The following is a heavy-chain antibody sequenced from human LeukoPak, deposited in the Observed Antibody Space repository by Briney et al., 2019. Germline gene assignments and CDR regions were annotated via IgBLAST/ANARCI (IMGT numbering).Heavy chain of an antibody. J-gene: IGHJ5*02. Sequence: SETLSLTCTVSGGSISSGSYYWSWIRQPAGRGLEWIGRIYTSGSTNYNPSLKSRVTIPVDTSKNQFSLKLSSVTAADTAVYYCARGITIFGVVSRGIPYGFDPWGQGTLVTVSS. V-gene: IGHV4-61*02. CDR1: GGSISSGSYY. CDR2: IYTSGST. CDR3: ARGITIFGVVSRGIPYGFDP. D-gene: IGHD3-3*01.